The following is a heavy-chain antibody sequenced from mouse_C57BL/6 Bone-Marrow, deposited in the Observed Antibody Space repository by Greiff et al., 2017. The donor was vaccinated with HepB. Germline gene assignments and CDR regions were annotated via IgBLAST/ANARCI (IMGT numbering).Heavy chain of an antibody. D-gene: IGHD2-4*01. CDR2: IWGVGST. CDR1: GFSLTSYG. J-gene: IGHJ4*01. Sequence: QVQLQQSGPGLVAPSQSLSITCTVSGFSLTSYGVDWVRQSPGKGLEWLGVIWGVGSTNYNSALKSRLSISKDNSKSQVFLKMNSLQTDDTAMYYCATYDYDGAMDYWGQGTSVTVSS. CDR3: ATYDYDGAMDY. V-gene: IGHV2-6*01.